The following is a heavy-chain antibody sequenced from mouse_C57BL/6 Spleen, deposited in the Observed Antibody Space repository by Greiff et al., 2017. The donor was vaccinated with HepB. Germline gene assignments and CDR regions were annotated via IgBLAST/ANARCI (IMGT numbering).Heavy chain of an antibody. CDR1: GFTFSSYG. Sequence: EVQLQESGGDLVKPGGSLKLSCAASGFTFSSYGMSWVRQTPDKRLEWVATISSGGSYTYYPDSVKGRFTISRDNAKNNLYLQMSSLKSEDTAMYYCARQGDAMDYWGQGTSVTVSS. CDR3: ARQGDAMDY. J-gene: IGHJ4*01. CDR2: ISSGGSYT. V-gene: IGHV5-6*01.